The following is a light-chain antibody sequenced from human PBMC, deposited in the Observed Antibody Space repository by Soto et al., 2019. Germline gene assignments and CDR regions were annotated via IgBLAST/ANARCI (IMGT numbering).Light chain of an antibody. CDR2: GAS. Sequence: VLTQSRGTLSLSTGERVTLSCRASQSVSSSFLAWYQQKPGQAPRLLIYGASSRATGIPDRFSGSGSGTDFTLTISRLEPEDFAVYYCQQYGNSPPWTFGQGTMVDI. V-gene: IGKV3-20*01. CDR1: QSVSSSF. J-gene: IGKJ1*01. CDR3: QQYGNSPPWT.